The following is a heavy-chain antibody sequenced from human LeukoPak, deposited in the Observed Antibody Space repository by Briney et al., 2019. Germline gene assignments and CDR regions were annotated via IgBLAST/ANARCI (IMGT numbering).Heavy chain of an antibody. CDR1: SGSITSTSYC. J-gene: IGHJ4*02. D-gene: IGHD6-13*01. CDR3: ARHFHGSGYVVDF. CDR2: IIYRGNT. Sequence: SETLSLTCTVSSGSITSTSYCWGWIRQPPGKGLEWIGGIIYRGNTYYNPSLKSRVSISVDTTKNQFSLKLTSVTAADTAVYFCARHFHGSGYVVDFWGQGTLVTVSS. V-gene: IGHV4-39*01.